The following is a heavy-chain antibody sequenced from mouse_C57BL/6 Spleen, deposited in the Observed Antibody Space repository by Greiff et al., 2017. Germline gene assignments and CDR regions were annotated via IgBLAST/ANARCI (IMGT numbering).Heavy chain of an antibody. Sequence: VQLQQPGAELVMPGASVKLSCKASGYTFTSYWMHWVKQRPGQGLEWIGEIDPSDSSTNYKQKFKGKSTLTVDKSSSTAYMQLSSLTSEDSAVYYCARRKKARGYAMDDWGQGTSVTVSS. V-gene: IGHV1-69*01. CDR3: ARRKKARGYAMDD. CDR2: IDPSDSST. J-gene: IGHJ4*01. D-gene: IGHD3-2*01. CDR1: GYTFTSYW.